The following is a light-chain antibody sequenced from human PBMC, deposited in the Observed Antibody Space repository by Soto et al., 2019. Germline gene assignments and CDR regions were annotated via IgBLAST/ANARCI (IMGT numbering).Light chain of an antibody. Sequence: QSSLTQPRSVSGSPVQSVTISCTGTSSDVGGYNYVPWYQQHPGKAPKLMIYDVSKRPSGVPDRFSGSKSGHTASLTISGLQDEDEADYYCCSYAGRYXNYVLGTGTKVXV. CDR1: SSDVGGYNY. V-gene: IGLV2-11*01. J-gene: IGLJ1*01. CDR3: CSYAGRYXNYV. CDR2: DVS.